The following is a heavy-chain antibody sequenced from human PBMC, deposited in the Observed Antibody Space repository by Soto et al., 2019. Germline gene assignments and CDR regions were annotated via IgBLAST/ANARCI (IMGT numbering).Heavy chain of an antibody. V-gene: IGHV1-46*01. CDR3: ARDRRAIFGVVKRGYYYYGMDV. CDR2: INPSGGST. J-gene: IGHJ6*02. Sequence: QVQLVQSGAEVKKPGASVKVSCKASGYTFTSYYMHWVRQAPGQGLEWMGIINPSGGSTSYAQKFQGRVTMTRDTSTSTVYMELSSLRSEDTAVYYCARDRRAIFGVVKRGYYYYGMDVWGQGTTVTVSS. CDR1: GYTFTSYY. D-gene: IGHD3-3*01.